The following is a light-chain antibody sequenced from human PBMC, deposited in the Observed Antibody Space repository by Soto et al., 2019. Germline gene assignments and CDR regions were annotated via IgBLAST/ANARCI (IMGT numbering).Light chain of an antibody. CDR2: GAS. V-gene: IGKV3-20*01. J-gene: IGKJ5*01. CDR3: QQYGSSPIT. CDR1: QSVSSNY. Sequence: EIVLTQSPGTRSLSPGERATLSCRASQSVSSNYLAWYQQKPGQAPRLLIYGASSRATGIPDRFSGSGSGTDFTLTISRLEPEYFAVYYCQQYGSSPITFDQGTRLEIK.